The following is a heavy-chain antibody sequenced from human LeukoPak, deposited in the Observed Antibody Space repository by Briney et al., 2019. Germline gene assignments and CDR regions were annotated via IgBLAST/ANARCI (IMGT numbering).Heavy chain of an antibody. J-gene: IGHJ4*02. D-gene: IGHD3-22*01. V-gene: IGHV3-7*01. CDR2: IDRDGRVQ. Sequence: PGGSLRLSCTASGFTTHYWLNWVRQSPGKGLEWVANIDRDGRVQHYVDSVEGRFTISRDNAKNSLYLQMNSLRVEDTAVYYCARKYYDSFSSGLAFDYWGQGTLVTVSS. CDR3: ARKYYDSFSSGLAFDY. CDR1: GFTTHYW.